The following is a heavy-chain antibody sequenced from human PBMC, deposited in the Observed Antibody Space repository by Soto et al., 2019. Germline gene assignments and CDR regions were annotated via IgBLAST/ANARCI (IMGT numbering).Heavy chain of an antibody. Sequence: PSETLSLTCAVYGGSFSGYYCSWIRHPPGKGLEWIGEINHSGSTNYNPSLKSRFTISVDTSKNQFSLKLSSVTAADTAVYYCARGTAIFGRGSFDYWGQGTLVNVSS. CDR1: GGSFSGYY. CDR2: INHSGST. V-gene: IGHV4-34*01. D-gene: IGHD3-3*01. J-gene: IGHJ4*02. CDR3: ARGTAIFGRGSFDY.